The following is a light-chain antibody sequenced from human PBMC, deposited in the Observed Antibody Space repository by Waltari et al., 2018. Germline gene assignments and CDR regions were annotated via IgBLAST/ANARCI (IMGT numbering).Light chain of an antibody. Sequence: QSVLTQPPSVSGAPGQRVTISCTGSSSHIGAGYDVHWYQQLPGTAPKLLLYGNSNRPSGVPDRFSGSKSGTSASLAITGLQAEDEADYYCQSYDSSLSGYVVFGGGTKLTVL. CDR2: GNS. CDR1: SSHIGAGYD. CDR3: QSYDSSLSGYVV. V-gene: IGLV1-40*01. J-gene: IGLJ2*01.